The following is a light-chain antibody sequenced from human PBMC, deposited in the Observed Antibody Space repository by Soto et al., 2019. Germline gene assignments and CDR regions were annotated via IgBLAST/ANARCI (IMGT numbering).Light chain of an antibody. CDR3: SSYTSSSSLVV. J-gene: IGLJ2*01. V-gene: IGLV2-14*03. Sequence: QSALTQPASVSGSPGQSITISCTGTSSDVGGYNYVSWYQQHPGKAPKLMIYDVSNRPSGLSNRFSGSKPGNTASLTISGLQAEDEADYYCSSYTSSSSLVVFGGGTQLTVL. CDR1: SSDVGGYNY. CDR2: DVS.